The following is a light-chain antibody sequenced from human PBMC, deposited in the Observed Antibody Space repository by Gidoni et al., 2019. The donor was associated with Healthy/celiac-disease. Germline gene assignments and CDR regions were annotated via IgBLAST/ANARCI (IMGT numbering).Light chain of an antibody. Sequence: DIVLTQSPGTLSLSPGERATLSCRASQSVSSSYLAWYQQKPGQAPRPLIYGASSRATGIPDRFSGSGSGTDFTLTISRLEPEDFAVYYCQQYGSAPQVTFGPGTKVDIK. CDR2: GAS. V-gene: IGKV3-20*01. CDR3: QQYGSAPQVT. CDR1: QSVSSSY. J-gene: IGKJ3*01.